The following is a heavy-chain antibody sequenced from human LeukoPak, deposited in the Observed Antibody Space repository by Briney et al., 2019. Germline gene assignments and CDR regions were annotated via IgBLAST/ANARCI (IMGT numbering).Heavy chain of an antibody. CDR1: GGSFSGYY. V-gene: IGHV4-34*01. D-gene: IGHD3-10*01. CDR2: INYSGIT. CDR3: ARHGNYYGSGSYY. Sequence: SETLSLTCAVYGGSFSGYYWSWIRQPPGKGLEWIGEINYSGITNYNPSLKSRVTISVDTSKNQFSLKLSSVTAADTAVYYCARHGNYYGSGSYYWGQGTLVTVSS. J-gene: IGHJ4*02.